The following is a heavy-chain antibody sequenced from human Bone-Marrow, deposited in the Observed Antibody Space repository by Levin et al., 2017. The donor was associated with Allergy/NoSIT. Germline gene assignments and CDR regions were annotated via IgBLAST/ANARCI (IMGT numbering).Heavy chain of an antibody. J-gene: IGHJ4*02. CDR1: GYTSRSYG. CDR3: AGQRIAGNGPADH. V-gene: IGHV1-18*01. Sequence: ASVKVSCRASGYTSRSYGISWVRQAPGRGLEWMGWISSYSGDTNYAQKFQGRVTVPLDTSTNTAFMDPSTLTSDDKAVYYCAGQRIAGNGPADHWGQGSLLTVSS. D-gene: IGHD2-21*01. CDR2: ISSYSGDT.